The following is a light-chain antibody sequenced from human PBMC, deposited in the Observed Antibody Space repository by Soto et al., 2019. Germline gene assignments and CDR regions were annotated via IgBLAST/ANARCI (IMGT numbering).Light chain of an antibody. CDR1: QNIDNY. J-gene: IGKJ1*01. V-gene: IGKV1-39*01. Sequence: IQLTQSPSSLSASVGDRVTVSCRSSQNIDNYLNWYVQRPGKAPELLIYSTSNLKSGVPSRFRGRGSGTDFSLTITGLQSEDFATYYCQYYDESMWTFGQGTKVDIK. CDR3: QYYDESMWT. CDR2: STS.